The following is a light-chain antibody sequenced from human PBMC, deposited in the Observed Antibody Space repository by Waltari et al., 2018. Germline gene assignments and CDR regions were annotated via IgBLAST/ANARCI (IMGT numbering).Light chain of an antibody. Sequence: DIQMTQSPSTLSASVGDRVTITCRASQSISGWLAWYQQKPGRAPNLLIYKASSVESGVPSRFSGSGSGTEFSLSISSLQPDDFATYYCQQYNSNPWTFGQGTKVEIK. CDR1: QSISGW. CDR2: KAS. V-gene: IGKV1-5*03. CDR3: QQYNSNPWT. J-gene: IGKJ1*01.